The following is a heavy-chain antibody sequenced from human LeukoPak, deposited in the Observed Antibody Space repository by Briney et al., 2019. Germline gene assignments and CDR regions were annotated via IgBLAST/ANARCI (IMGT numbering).Heavy chain of an antibody. D-gene: IGHD3-10*01. CDR3: ARSSNYYGMDV. Sequence: PSETLSLTCTVSGGSVISNSYYWSWIRQPPGQGLEWIGYIYYSGSTKYNPSLKSRVTISVDTSKNQFSLKLSSVTAAATAVYYCARSSNYYGMDVWGQGTTVTASS. CDR1: GGSVISNSYY. V-gene: IGHV4-61*01. J-gene: IGHJ6*02. CDR2: IYYSGST.